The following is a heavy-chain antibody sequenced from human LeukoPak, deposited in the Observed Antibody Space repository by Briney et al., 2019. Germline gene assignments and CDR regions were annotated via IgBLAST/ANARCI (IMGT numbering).Heavy chain of an antibody. CDR3: ARDRAGSGYYYYGMDV. J-gene: IGHJ6*02. CDR1: GFTFSSYA. V-gene: IGHV3-30-3*01. Sequence: PGRSLRLSCAASGFTFSSYAMHWVRQAPGKGLKWVAVISYDGSNKYYADSVKGRFTISRDNSKNTLYLQMNSLRAEDTAVYYCARDRAGSGYYYYGMDVWGQGTTVTVSS. D-gene: IGHD3-10*01. CDR2: ISYDGSNK.